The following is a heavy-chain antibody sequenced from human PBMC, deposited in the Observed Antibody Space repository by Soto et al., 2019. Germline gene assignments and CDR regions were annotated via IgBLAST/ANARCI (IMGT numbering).Heavy chain of an antibody. J-gene: IGHJ6*02. D-gene: IGHD3-3*01. V-gene: IGHV4-31*03. CDR1: GGSISSGGYY. Sequence: SETLSLTCTVSGGSISSGGYYWSWIRQHPGKGLEWIGYIYYSGSTYYNPSLKSRVTISVDTSKNQFSLKLSSVTAADTAVYYCARQGLRFLEWLSTNYGMDVWGQGTTVTVSS. CDR3: ARQGLRFLEWLSTNYGMDV. CDR2: IYYSGST.